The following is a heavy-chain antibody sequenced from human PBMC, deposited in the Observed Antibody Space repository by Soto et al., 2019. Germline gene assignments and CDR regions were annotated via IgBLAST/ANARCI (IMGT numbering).Heavy chain of an antibody. Sequence: GGSLRLSCAASGFTFSSYAMHWVRQAPGKGLEWVAVISYDGSNKYYADSVKGRFTISRDNSKNTLYLQMNSLRAEDTAVYYCARETYSSSPHPEIYYYYGMDVWGQGTTVTVSS. CDR3: ARETYSSSPHPEIYYYYGMDV. CDR1: GFTFSSYA. V-gene: IGHV3-30-3*01. CDR2: ISYDGSNK. J-gene: IGHJ6*02. D-gene: IGHD6-6*01.